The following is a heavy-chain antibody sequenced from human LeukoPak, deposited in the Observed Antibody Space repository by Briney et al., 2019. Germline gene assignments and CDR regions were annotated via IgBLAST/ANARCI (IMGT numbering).Heavy chain of an antibody. CDR3: ARGRGILKDASIQYYFDN. D-gene: IGHD2-2*01. CDR2: ISSSSSAV. Sequence: GGSLRLSCAASGFTFSHYSMNWVRQAPGKGREWVSYISSSSSAVNYADSVKGRFTISRDMAKNSLYLQMNSLRDEDTAVYYCARGRGILKDASIQYYFDNWGQGTLVTVSS. CDR1: GFTFSHYS. V-gene: IGHV3-48*02. J-gene: IGHJ4*02.